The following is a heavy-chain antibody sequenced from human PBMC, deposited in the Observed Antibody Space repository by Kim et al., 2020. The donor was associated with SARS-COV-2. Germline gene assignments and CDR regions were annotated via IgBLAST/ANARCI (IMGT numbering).Heavy chain of an antibody. D-gene: IGHD3-10*01. CDR2: IDWDDDK. CDR1: GFSLSTSGMC. CDR3: ARTLSSGYYYGMDV. J-gene: IGHJ6*02. Sequence: SGPTLVNPTQTLTLTCTFSGFSLSTSGMCVSWIRQPPGKALEWLARIDWDDDKYYSTSLKTRLTISKDTSKNQVVLTMTNMDPVDTATYYCARTLSSGYYYGMDVWGQGTTVTVSS. V-gene: IGHV2-70*11.